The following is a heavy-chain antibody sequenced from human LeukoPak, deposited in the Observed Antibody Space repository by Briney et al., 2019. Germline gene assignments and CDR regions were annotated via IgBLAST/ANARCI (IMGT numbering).Heavy chain of an antibody. D-gene: IGHD3-22*01. Sequence: GASVKVSCKASGYTFTGYYMHWVRQAPGQGLEWMGWINPNSGGTNYAQKFQGRVTITADESTSTAYMELSSLRSEDTAVYYCARGHDSSGYFDYWGQGTLVTVSS. CDR2: INPNSGGT. CDR1: GYTFTGYY. J-gene: IGHJ4*02. V-gene: IGHV1-2*02. CDR3: ARGHDSSGYFDY.